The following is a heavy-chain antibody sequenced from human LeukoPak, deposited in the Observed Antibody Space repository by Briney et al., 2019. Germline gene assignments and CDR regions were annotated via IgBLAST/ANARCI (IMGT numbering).Heavy chain of an antibody. D-gene: IGHD5-18*01. Sequence: ASVKVSCKASGYTLSTYGITWVRQAPGQGLEFMGWINAYNGHTKYIENFQGRVTMTADTSTSTAYMELRSLTSDDTAVYYCARDRGNRGYSFNNWGQGTLVTVSS. CDR3: ARDRGNRGYSFNN. J-gene: IGHJ4*02. V-gene: IGHV1-18*01. CDR2: INAYNGHT. CDR1: GYTLSTYG.